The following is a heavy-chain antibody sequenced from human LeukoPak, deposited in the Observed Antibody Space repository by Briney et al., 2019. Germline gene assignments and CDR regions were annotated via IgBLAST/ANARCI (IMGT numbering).Heavy chain of an antibody. CDR1: GFTFSNYG. Sequence: QPGRSLRLSCAASGFTFSNYGMHWVRQAPGKGLEWVAVIWYDGRNKEHADSVKGRFTVFRDNSKNTLYLQMDSLRADDTAVYYCARESLVDYGSGSYDSWGQGTLVTVSS. D-gene: IGHD3-10*01. J-gene: IGHJ4*02. CDR2: IWYDGRNK. V-gene: IGHV3-33*01. CDR3: ARESLVDYGSGSYDS.